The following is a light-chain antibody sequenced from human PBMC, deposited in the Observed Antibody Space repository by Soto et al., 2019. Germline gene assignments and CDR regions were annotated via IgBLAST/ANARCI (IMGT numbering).Light chain of an antibody. CDR1: SSDVGDYNR. CDR2: EVT. V-gene: IGLV2-14*01. CDR3: ISYTSSTTYV. J-gene: IGLJ1*01. Sequence: QSVLTQPPSVSGSPGQSITISCTGTSSDVGDYNRVSWYQHHPGKAPKLMIFEVTNRPSGISDRFSGFKSGSTASLTISELQPDDEADYYCISYTSSTTYVFGTGTKVTVL.